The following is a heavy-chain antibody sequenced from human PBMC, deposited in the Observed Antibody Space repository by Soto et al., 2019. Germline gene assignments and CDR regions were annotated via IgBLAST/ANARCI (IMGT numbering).Heavy chain of an antibody. D-gene: IGHD2-2*01. Sequence: SETLSLTCTVSGGSISSSSYYWGWIRQPPGKGLEWIGSIYYSGSTYYNPSLKSRVTISVDTSKNQFSLKLSSVTAADTAVYYCARQAGDIVVVPAAMPLVGWGQGTLVTVSS. J-gene: IGHJ4*02. CDR1: GGSISSSSYY. CDR2: IYYSGST. V-gene: IGHV4-39*01. CDR3: ARQAGDIVVVPAAMPLVG.